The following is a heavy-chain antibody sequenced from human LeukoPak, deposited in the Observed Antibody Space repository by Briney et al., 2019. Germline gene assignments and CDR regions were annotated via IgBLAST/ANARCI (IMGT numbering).Heavy chain of an antibody. CDR3: ARTYYYDSSGYRGDGMDV. V-gene: IGHV3-33*08. D-gene: IGHD3-22*01. CDR1: GFTFSNYW. Sequence: GGSLRLSCEGSGFTFSNYWMGWVRQAPGKGLEWVAVIWYDGSNKYYADSVKGRFTISRDNSKNTLYLQMNSLRAEDTAVYYCARTYYYDSSGYRGDGMDVWGQGTTVTVSS. CDR2: IWYDGSNK. J-gene: IGHJ6*02.